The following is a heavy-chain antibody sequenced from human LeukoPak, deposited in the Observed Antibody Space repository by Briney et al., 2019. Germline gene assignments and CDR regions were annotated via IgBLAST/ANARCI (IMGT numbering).Heavy chain of an antibody. CDR3: AKGHGWEASYYYYYMDV. J-gene: IGHJ6*03. CDR1: GFTFTTYW. Sequence: GGSLRLSCAASGFTFTTYWMSWVRQAPGKGLEWVANIKQDGTEKYYVDSVKGRFTISRDNAKNSLYLQMNSLRVEDTAVYYCAKGHGWEASYYYYYMDVWGKGTTVTVSS. CDR2: IKQDGTEK. V-gene: IGHV3-7*01. D-gene: IGHD1-26*01.